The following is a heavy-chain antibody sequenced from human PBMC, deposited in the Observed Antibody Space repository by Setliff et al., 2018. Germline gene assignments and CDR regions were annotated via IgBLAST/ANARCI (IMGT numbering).Heavy chain of an antibody. J-gene: IGHJ2*01. CDR3: ASLGMTTMMDWYFDL. Sequence: SATLSLPCAVYGGSFSGSYWSWIRQPPGKGLEWIGEINHSGSTNYNPSLKSRVTISIDTSKNQFSLKLSSVTAADTAVYYCASLGMTTMMDWYFDLWGRGTLVTVSS. V-gene: IGHV4-34*01. D-gene: IGHD4-4*01. CDR2: INHSGST. CDR1: GGSFSGSY.